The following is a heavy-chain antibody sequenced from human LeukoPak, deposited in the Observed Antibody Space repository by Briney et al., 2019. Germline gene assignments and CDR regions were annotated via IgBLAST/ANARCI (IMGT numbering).Heavy chain of an antibody. Sequence: SETLSLTCTVSGGSISSSSYYWGWIRQPPGKGLEWIGSIYYSGSTYYNPSLKSRVTISVDTSKNQFSLKLSSVTAADTAVYYCASTPLTYYYGSGSYYSWGQGTLVTVSS. D-gene: IGHD3-10*01. CDR2: IYYSGST. J-gene: IGHJ4*02. CDR3: ASTPLTYYYGSGSYYS. V-gene: IGHV4-39*07. CDR1: GGSISSSSYY.